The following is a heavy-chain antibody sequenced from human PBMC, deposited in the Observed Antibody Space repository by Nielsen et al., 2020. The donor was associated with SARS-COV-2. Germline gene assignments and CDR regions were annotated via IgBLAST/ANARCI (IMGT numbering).Heavy chain of an antibody. D-gene: IGHD6-13*01. J-gene: IGHJ5*02. CDR3: ATAWIAAAGSIWFDP. Sequence: SETLSLTCTVSGGSISDYYWSWIRQPPGKEPEWIGHIYYTGSTTYNSSLRGRITISVDTSKNQFSLRLSSVTAADTAVYYCATAWIAAAGSIWFDPWGQGTLVTVSS. CDR1: GGSISDYY. V-gene: IGHV4-59*08. CDR2: IYYTGST.